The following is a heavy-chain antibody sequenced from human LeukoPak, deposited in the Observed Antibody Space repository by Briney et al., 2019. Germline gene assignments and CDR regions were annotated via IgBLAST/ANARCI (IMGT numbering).Heavy chain of an antibody. D-gene: IGHD2-21*01. Sequence: GGSLRLSCVASGFTFSNYWMRWVRQAPGKALEWVADMKSDGSEKNYAQSVNGRFTISRDNAKSSLFLQMNSLRAEDTGFYYCAREGLYSFDSWGQGTLVTVSS. V-gene: IGHV3-7*01. J-gene: IGHJ4*02. CDR2: MKSDGSEK. CDR3: AREGLYSFDS. CDR1: GFTFSNYW.